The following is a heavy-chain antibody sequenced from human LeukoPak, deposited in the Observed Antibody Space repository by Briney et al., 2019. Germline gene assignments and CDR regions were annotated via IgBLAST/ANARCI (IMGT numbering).Heavy chain of an antibody. Sequence: GASVKVSCKASGYTFTGYYMHWVRQAPGQGLEWMGWINPNSGGTNYAQKFQGRVTMTRDTSISTAYMELSSLRSEDTAVYYCARGYRGYSSSWSDFDYWGQGTLVTVSS. V-gene: IGHV1-2*02. CDR2: INPNSGGT. J-gene: IGHJ4*02. CDR3: ARGYRGYSSSWSDFDY. CDR1: GYTFTGYY. D-gene: IGHD6-13*01.